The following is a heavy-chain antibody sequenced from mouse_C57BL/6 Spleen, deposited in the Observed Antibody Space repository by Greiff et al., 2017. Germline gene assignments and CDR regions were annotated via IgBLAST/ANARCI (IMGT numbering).Heavy chain of an antibody. CDR1: GFTFSNYW. CDR2: IRLKSDNYAT. J-gene: IGHJ1*03. CDR3: TMITTNWYFDV. V-gene: IGHV6-3*01. Sequence: DVMLVESGGGLVQPGGSMKLSCVASGFTFSNYWMNWVRQSPEKGLEWVAQIRLKSDNYATHYAESVKGRFTISRDDSKSSVYLQMNNLRAEDTGIYYCTMITTNWYFDVWGTGTTVTVSS. D-gene: IGHD2-4*01.